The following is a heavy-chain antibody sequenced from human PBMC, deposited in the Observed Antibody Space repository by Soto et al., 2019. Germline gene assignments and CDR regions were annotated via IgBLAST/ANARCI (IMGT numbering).Heavy chain of an antibody. CDR1: GGLFSSYP. J-gene: IGHJ4*02. V-gene: IGHV1-69*01. CDR3: ARAGSGYTWFNEF. D-gene: IGHD3-22*01. CDR2: VIPAFQTA. Sequence: QEQPVQSGGEVKKPGSSVKVSCKASGGLFSSYPISWVRQGPGQGLEWMGGVIPAFQTAYYTQRFQGRVTITADESTNTAYRELSRLRSEDTGIYYCARAGSGYTWFNEFWGKGTLFTVSS.